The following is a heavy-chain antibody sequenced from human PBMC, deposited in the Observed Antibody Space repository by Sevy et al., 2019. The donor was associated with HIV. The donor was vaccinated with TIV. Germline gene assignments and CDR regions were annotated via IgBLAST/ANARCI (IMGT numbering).Heavy chain of an antibody. Sequence: ASVKVSCKVSGYTLNKLSMHWVRQAPGKGLEWMGSFDPEDGETFYAQKFQGRVTMTEDTSTETAYMELSSLSSEDTAGYYCAATKDYYESSGPPFDYWGQGTLVTVSS. J-gene: IGHJ4*02. CDR1: GYTLNKLS. D-gene: IGHD3-22*01. CDR2: FDPEDGET. CDR3: AATKDYYESSGPPFDY. V-gene: IGHV1-24*01.